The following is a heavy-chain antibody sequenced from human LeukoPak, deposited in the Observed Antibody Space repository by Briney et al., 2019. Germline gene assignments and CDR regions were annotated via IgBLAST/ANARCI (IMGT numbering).Heavy chain of an antibody. CDR1: GGTFSSYA. V-gene: IGHV1-69*13. J-gene: IGHJ5*02. D-gene: IGHD3-3*01. CDR2: IIPIFGTA. Sequence: SVKVSCKASGGTFSSYAISWVRQAPGQGLEWMGGIIPIFGTANYAQKLQGRVTITADESTSTAYMELSSLRSEDTAVYYWARVERYYDFWSGYYTRWFDPWGQGTLVTVSS. CDR3: ARVERYYDFWSGYYTRWFDP.